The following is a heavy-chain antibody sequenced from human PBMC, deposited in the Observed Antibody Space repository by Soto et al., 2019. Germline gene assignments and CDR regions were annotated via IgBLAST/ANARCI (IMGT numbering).Heavy chain of an antibody. CDR2: IIPIFGTA. J-gene: IGHJ4*02. D-gene: IGHD6-13*01. Sequence: QVPLVQSGAEVKKPGASVKVSCKASGYTFTGYYMHWVRQAPGQGLEWMGWIIPIFGTANYAQKFQGRVTITADKSTSTAYMELSSLRSEDTAVYYCARVVGYSSSWYYFDYWGQGTLVTVSS. V-gene: IGHV1-69*06. CDR1: GYTFTGYY. CDR3: ARVVGYSSSWYYFDY.